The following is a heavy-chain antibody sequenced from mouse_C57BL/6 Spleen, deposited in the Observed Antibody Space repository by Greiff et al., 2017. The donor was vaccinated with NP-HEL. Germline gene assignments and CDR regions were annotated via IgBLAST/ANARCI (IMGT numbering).Heavy chain of an antibody. V-gene: IGHV1-85*01. CDR3: AREDDGYPAWFAY. Sequence: VQLQESGPELVKPGASVKLSCKASGYTFTSYDINWVKQRPGQGLEWIGWIYPRDGSTTYNEKFKGKATLTVDTSSSTGYMELHSLTSEDSAVYVCAREDDGYPAWFAYWGQGTLVTVSA. J-gene: IGHJ3*01. D-gene: IGHD2-3*01. CDR2: IYPRDGST. CDR1: GYTFTSYD.